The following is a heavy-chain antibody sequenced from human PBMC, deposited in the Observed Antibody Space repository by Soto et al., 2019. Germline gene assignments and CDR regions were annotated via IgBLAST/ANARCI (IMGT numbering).Heavy chain of an antibody. CDR1: GGSISSSSYY. CDR3: ARPSWDTAIDKLYYSYYGMDG. CDR2: IYYSGST. D-gene: IGHD5-18*01. V-gene: IGHV4-39*01. J-gene: IGHJ6*02. Sequence: SETMSLTCFASGGSISSSSYYWGWIRQPPGKGLEWIGSIYYSGSTYYNPSLKSRVTISVDTSKNQFSLKLSSVTAADTAVYYCARPSWDTAIDKLYYSYYGMDGWGQGTTVTVSS.